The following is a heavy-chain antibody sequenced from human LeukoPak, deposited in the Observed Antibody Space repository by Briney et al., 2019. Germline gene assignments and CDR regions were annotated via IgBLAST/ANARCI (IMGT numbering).Heavy chain of an antibody. D-gene: IGHD2-2*02. CDR3: ARRDCSSTSCYTRRAYYFDY. CDR2: IIPIFGTV. J-gene: IGHJ4*02. Sequence: GASVKVSCKASGYTFTSYAISWVRQAPGQGLEWMGGIIPIFGTVNYAQKFQGRVTITADESTSTAYMELSSLRSEDTAVYYCARRDCSSTSCYTRRAYYFDYWGQGTLVTVSS. V-gene: IGHV1-69*13. CDR1: GYTFTSYA.